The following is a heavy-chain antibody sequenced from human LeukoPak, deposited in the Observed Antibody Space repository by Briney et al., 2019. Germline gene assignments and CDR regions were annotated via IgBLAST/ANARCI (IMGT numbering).Heavy chain of an antibody. D-gene: IGHD3-10*01. CDR1: GYTFTSYG. Sequence: ASVKISCKASGYTFTSYGISWVRQAPGQGLEWMGRISAYNGNTNYAQKLQGRVTMTTDTSTSTAYMELRSLRSDDTAVYYCARVLWFGEFIDYWGQGTLVTVSS. CDR2: ISAYNGNT. CDR3: ARVLWFGEFIDY. V-gene: IGHV1-18*01. J-gene: IGHJ4*02.